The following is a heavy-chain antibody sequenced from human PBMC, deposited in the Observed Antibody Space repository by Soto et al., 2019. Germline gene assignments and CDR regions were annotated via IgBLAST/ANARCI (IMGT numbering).Heavy chain of an antibody. V-gene: IGHV4-39*01. CDR1: SASISNSSYT. Sequence: PSETLSLTCTVSSASISNSSYTWGWIRQPPGKGLEWIGSIYYSGTTYYNPSLNSRVTVSVDTSKNQFSLKVTSVTAADTAVYYCARQTAMVTPLDYWGQGTLVTVSS. J-gene: IGHJ4*02. D-gene: IGHD5-18*01. CDR3: ARQTAMVTPLDY. CDR2: IYYSGTT.